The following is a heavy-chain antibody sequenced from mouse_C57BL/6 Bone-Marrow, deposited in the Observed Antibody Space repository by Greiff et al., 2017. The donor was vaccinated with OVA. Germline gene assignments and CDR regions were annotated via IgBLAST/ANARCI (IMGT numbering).Heavy chain of an antibody. CDR3: TVLYETPY. CDR1: GFTFSNYW. V-gene: IGHV6-3*01. Sequence: EVKLQESGGGLVQPGGSMKLSCVASGFTFSNYWMNWVRQSPEKGLEWVAQIRLKSDNYATHYAESVKGRFTISRDDSKSSVYLQMNNLRAEDTGIYYCTVLYETPYWGQGTTLTVSS. J-gene: IGHJ2*01. D-gene: IGHD2-3*01. CDR2: IRLKSDNYAT.